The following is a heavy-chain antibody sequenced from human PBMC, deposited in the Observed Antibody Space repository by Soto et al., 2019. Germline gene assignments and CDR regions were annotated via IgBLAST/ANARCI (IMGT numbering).Heavy chain of an antibody. CDR1: GFTFTSYC. CDR3: AKGGRTSSSWYGEGMDY. J-gene: IGHJ4*02. D-gene: IGHD6-13*01. CDR2: ISYDGRYK. V-gene: IGHV3-30*18. Sequence: QVRLVESGGGVVQPGTSLRLSCAASGFTFTSYCMHWVRQAPGKGLEWVAVISYDGRYKYYGDSVKGRFTISRDNSKNTLDLQMNSLRAEDTAVYFCAKGGRTSSSWYGEGMDYWGQGTLVTVSS.